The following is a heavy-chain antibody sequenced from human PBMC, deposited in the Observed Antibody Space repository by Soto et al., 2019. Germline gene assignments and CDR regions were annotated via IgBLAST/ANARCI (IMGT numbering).Heavy chain of an antibody. D-gene: IGHD4-17*01. V-gene: IGHV3-74*01. CDR3: ARAAYGDYSDDAFDI. Sequence: GGSLRLSCVASGFTFSSYWMHWVRQAPGKGLVWVSHINSNGSSKSDADSVKGRFTISRDNAKNTLYLQMNSLRAGDTAVYYCARAAYGDYSDDAFDIWGQGTMVTVSS. J-gene: IGHJ3*02. CDR2: INSNGSSK. CDR1: GFTFSSYW.